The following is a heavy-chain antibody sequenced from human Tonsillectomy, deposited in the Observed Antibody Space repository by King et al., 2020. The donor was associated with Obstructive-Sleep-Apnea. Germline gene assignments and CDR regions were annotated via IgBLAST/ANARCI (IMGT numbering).Heavy chain of an antibody. V-gene: IGHV3-30*18. Sequence: VQLVESGGGVVQPERSLRLSCAASGFTFSSYGMHWFRQAPGKGLEWVAVISYDGSNKYYADSVKGRFTISRDNSKNTLYLQMNSLRVDDTAVYYCAKDVGAASSDIWGQGTMVTVSS. D-gene: IGHD1-26*01. J-gene: IGHJ3*02. CDR3: AKDVGAASSDI. CDR2: ISYDGSNK. CDR1: GFTFSSYG.